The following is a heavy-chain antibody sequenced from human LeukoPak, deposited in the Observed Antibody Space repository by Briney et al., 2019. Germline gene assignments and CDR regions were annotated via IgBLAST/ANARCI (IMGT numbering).Heavy chain of an antibody. CDR3: ATSYYYDSSGYYENWFDP. D-gene: IGHD3-22*01. CDR2: IYTSGST. V-gene: IGHV4-61*02. J-gene: IGHJ5*02. CDR1: SGSISSGRYY. Sequence: SETLSLTCTVYSGSISSGRYYGSWIRQPAGKGLEWIGRIYTSGSTNYNPSLKSRVTISVDTSKNQFSLKLSSVTAADTAVYYCATSYYYDSSGYYENWFDPWGQGTLVTVSS.